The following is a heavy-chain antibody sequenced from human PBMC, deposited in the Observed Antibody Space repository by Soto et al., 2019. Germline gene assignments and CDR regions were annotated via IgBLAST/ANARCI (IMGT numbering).Heavy chain of an antibody. Sequence: QVQLVQSGAEVKKPGSSVKVSCKASGGTFSSYTISWVRQAPGQGLEWMGRIIPSLGIPNYAQKFQGRVTITADKSTSRAYMALSRLRSEDTAVYYCARFRGPYGMDVWGQGTTVTVSS. D-gene: IGHD3-10*01. CDR2: IIPSLGIP. V-gene: IGHV1-69*02. CDR1: GGTFSSYT. J-gene: IGHJ6*02. CDR3: ARFRGPYGMDV.